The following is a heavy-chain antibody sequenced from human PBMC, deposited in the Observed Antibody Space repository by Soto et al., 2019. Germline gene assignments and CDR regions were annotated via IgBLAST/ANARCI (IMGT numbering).Heavy chain of an antibody. V-gene: IGHV3-30*18. J-gene: IGHJ6*02. Sequence: QVQLLESGGGVVQPGRSLRLSCAASGFTFSSYGMHWVRQAPGKGLEWVAVISYDGSNKYYADSVKGRFTISIDNSKNTLYLQMNSLRADDTAVYYCAKDLEQLASDYYGMDFCGQGTTVTVS. D-gene: IGHD6-13*01. CDR2: ISYDGSNK. CDR3: AKDLEQLASDYYGMDF. CDR1: GFTFSSYG.